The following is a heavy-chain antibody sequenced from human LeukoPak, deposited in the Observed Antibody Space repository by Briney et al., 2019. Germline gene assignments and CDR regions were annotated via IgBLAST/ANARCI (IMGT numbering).Heavy chain of an antibody. CDR3: ARIIVGATGSAY. Sequence: GSLRLSCTASGFTFSSYSMNWVRQAPGKGLEWVSYISSGSSTIYYVDSVKGRFTISRDNAKNSLYLQMNSLRAEDTAVYYCARIIVGATGSAYWGQGTLVTVSS. J-gene: IGHJ4*02. V-gene: IGHV3-48*01. CDR2: ISSGSSTI. D-gene: IGHD1-26*01. CDR1: GFTFSSYS.